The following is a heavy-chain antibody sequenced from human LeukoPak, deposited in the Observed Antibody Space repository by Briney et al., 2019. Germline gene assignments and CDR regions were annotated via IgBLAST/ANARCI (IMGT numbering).Heavy chain of an antibody. CDR2: FYPADSDT. J-gene: IGHJ3*01. Sequence: EPLQISCKGSGYSFTNYWIGWVRHMPGKGLEWMGIFYPADSDTRYNPSFQGQVTFSADKSISTAFLQWSSLKASDTAMYFCARHSTLGYCSTTSCRTPFDVWGQGTLVTVSS. D-gene: IGHD2-2*01. CDR3: ARHSTLGYCSTTSCRTPFDV. CDR1: GYSFTNYW. V-gene: IGHV5-51*01.